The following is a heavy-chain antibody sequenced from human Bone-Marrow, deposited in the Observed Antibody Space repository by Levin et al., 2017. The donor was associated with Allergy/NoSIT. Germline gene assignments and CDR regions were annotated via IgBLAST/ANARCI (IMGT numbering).Heavy chain of an antibody. CDR3: ARDVGSSWPIDY. J-gene: IGHJ4*02. V-gene: IGHV3-33*01. Sequence: PGGSLRLSCAASGFTFRSFGMHWVRQAPGKGLEWVAMIWYDGTNTYYADSVKGRFTISRDNSKNTLYLQMNSLRVDDTAVYYCARDVGSSWPIDYWGQGTLVTVSS. D-gene: IGHD6-13*01. CDR2: IWYDGTNT. CDR1: GFTFRSFG.